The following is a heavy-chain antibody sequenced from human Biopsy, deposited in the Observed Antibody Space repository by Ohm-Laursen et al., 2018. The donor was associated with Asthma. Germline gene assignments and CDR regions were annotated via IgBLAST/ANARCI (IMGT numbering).Heavy chain of an antibody. CDR2: GGSYYDGGLK. CDR3: ARDVMEWYLPAFDF. V-gene: IGHV3-30*19. CDR1: GFTFSSYG. Sequence: SPRLSCAASGFTFSSYGMHWVRQAPGKGLEWVAVGGSYYDGGLKYYADSVNGRFTVSRDDSKNTLYLQMNSLRPDDTAVYYCARDVMEWYLPAFDFWGQGTLVTVSS. D-gene: IGHD3-3*01. J-gene: IGHJ4*02.